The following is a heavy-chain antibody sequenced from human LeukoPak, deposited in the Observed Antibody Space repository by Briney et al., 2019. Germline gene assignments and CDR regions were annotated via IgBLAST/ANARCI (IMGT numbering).Heavy chain of an antibody. CDR2: IRWNSGNI. CDR1: GFTFADYA. J-gene: IGHJ4*02. Sequence: GGSLRLSCAASGFTFADYAMHWVRQTPGKGLEWVSGIRWNSGNIDYADSVKGRFTISRDNAKNSLYLQMNSLRAEDTALYYCAKGRGYNYGYIFGYFDYWGQGTLVTVSS. D-gene: IGHD5-18*01. V-gene: IGHV3-9*01. CDR3: AKGRGYNYGYIFGYFDY.